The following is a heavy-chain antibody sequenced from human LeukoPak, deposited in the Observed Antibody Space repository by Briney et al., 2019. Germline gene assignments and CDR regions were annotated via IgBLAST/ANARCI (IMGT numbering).Heavy chain of an antibody. Sequence: ASVKVSCKASGYTFTGFYIHWVRQAPGQGLEWLGLIKPNNGDTNYAQKFQGRVTMTRDTSITTAYMELKRLKSDDTAVYYCVRDRPHNWFDPWGQGTLVTVSS. CDR2: IKPNNGDT. CDR1: GYTFTGFY. J-gene: IGHJ5*02. CDR3: VRDRPHNWFDP. V-gene: IGHV1-2*02.